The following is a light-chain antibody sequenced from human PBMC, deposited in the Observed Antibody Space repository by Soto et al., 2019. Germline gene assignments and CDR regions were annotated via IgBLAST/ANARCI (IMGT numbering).Light chain of an antibody. CDR1: QGISSY. J-gene: IGKJ1*01. V-gene: IGKV1-8*01. CDR3: QQYYSYPRT. Sequence: AIRMTQSPSSLSASTGDRVTITCRASQGISSYLAWYQQKPGKAPKLLIYAASTLQSGVPSRLSGSGSGTEFTLTISCLQSEDFATYYCQQYYSYPRTFGQGTKVEIK. CDR2: AAS.